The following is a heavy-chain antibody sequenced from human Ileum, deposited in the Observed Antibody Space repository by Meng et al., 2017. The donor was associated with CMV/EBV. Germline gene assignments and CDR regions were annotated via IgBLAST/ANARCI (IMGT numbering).Heavy chain of an antibody. V-gene: IGHV4-31*03. CDR2: IYYSGST. J-gene: IGHJ4*02. Sequence: QVQRPGSGPGLVPPSPTLTLTCLVSRISSSSGGYYWSWIRQHPGKGLEWIVYIYYSGSTYYNPSLKSRVTLSVDTSKNQFSLKLSSVTAADTAVYYCARVGPSYAHYWGQGTLVTVSS. CDR3: ARVGPSYAHY. D-gene: IGHD3/OR15-3a*01. CDR1: RISSSSGGYY.